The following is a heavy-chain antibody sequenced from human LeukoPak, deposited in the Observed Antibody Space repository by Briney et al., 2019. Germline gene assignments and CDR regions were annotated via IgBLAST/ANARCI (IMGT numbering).Heavy chain of an antibody. CDR1: GFTYDDYA. Sequence: PGGSLRLSCAASGFTYDDYAMHWVRQAPGKGLEWVSGISWNSGSIGYADSVKGRFTISRDNAKNSLYLQMNSLRAEDTALYYCAKDRTFYYDSGGPNTPWGAFDIWGQGTMVTVSS. CDR2: ISWNSGSI. CDR3: AKDRTFYYDSGGPNTPWGAFDI. D-gene: IGHD3-22*01. J-gene: IGHJ3*02. V-gene: IGHV3-9*01.